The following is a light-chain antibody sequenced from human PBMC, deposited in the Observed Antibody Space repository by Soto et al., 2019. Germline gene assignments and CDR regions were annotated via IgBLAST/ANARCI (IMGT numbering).Light chain of an antibody. CDR1: QSISFN. CDR3: QQYNNWPWT. J-gene: IGKJ1*01. V-gene: IGKV3-15*01. Sequence: EIVMTQSPATLSVSPGERATLSCRASQSISFNLAWYQHKPGQAPRLLIYGASARATGIPARFSGSGSGTEVTLTISSLQSEDFAVYCCQQYNNWPWTFGQGTRVEIK. CDR2: GAS.